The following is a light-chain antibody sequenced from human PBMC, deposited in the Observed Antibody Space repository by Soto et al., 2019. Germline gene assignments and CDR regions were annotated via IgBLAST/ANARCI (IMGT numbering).Light chain of an antibody. CDR3: QQYDNWPPT. CDR1: QSVSSN. Sequence: EIVMTQSPATLSVSPGKRATVSCRASQSVSSNLAWYQQNPGQGPRLLIYGASTRATGIPATFSGSGSGTEFTLDINSLQSEDFALYYCQQYDNWPPTFGQGTRLEIE. V-gene: IGKV3-15*01. J-gene: IGKJ5*01. CDR2: GAS.